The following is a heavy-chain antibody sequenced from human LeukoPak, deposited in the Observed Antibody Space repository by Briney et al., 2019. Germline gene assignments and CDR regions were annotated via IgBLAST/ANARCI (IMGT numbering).Heavy chain of an antibody. CDR1: GGSISSGSYY. CDR3: ARAGSSSWYEW. Sequence: SQTLSLTCTVSGGSISSGSYYWSWIRQPAGKGLEWIGRIYTSGSTNYNPSLKSRVTISVDTSKNQFSLKLSSVTAADTAVYYCARAGSSSWYEWWGQGTLVTVSS. D-gene: IGHD6-13*01. CDR2: IYTSGST. V-gene: IGHV4-61*02. J-gene: IGHJ4*02.